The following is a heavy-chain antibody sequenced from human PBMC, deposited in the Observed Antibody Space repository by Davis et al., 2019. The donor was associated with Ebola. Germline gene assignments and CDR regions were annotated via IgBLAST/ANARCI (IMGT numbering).Heavy chain of an antibody. CDR3: ARLNSGPNKFDY. J-gene: IGHJ4*02. CDR2: INRSGTT. CDR1: GGSLSGNY. Sequence: MPSETLSLTCAVYGGSLSGNYWSWIRQPPGKGLEWIGEINRSGTTNYNPSLKSRVTISVDTSKNQFSLKLSSVTAADTAVYYCARLNSGPNKFDYWGQGTLVTVSS. D-gene: IGHD5-12*01. V-gene: IGHV4-34*01.